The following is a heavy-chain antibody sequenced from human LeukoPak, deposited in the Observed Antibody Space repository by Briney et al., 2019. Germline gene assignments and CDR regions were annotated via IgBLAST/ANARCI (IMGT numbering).Heavy chain of an antibody. Sequence: SEALSLTCSVSGGSLSNYYWTWIRQSPGKGLEWIGNIYYSGSTNYNSSLESRVTISVGPSKNQLSLKLSSVTAADTAVYYCARNLAVGYSSWFDALDVWGQGTMVTVSS. V-gene: IGHV4-59*08. CDR3: ARNLAVGYSSWFDALDV. CDR1: GGSLSNYY. J-gene: IGHJ3*01. D-gene: IGHD6-13*01. CDR2: IYYSGST.